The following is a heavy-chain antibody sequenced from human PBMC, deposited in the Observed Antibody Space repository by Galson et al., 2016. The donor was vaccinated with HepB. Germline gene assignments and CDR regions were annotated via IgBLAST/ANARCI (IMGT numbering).Heavy chain of an antibody. Sequence: SLRLSCAASGFTFSSYAMTWVRQAPGKGLEWVSGIFGMCGTSYYADSVKGRFTISRDNSKNTLYVQMDSLRVEDSAVYYCAKALYSSPFVSAYDIWGQGTIVTVSS. J-gene: IGHJ3*02. CDR2: IFGMCGTS. CDR1: GFTFSSYA. D-gene: IGHD6-19*01. V-gene: IGHV3-23*01. CDR3: AKALYSSPFVSAYDI.